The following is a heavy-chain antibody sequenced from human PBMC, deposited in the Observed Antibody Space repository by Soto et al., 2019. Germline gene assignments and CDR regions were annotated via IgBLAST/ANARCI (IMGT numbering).Heavy chain of an antibody. CDR3: ARGGSSWEIDY. CDR1: GGSISSGGYS. J-gene: IGHJ4*02. V-gene: IGHV4-30-2*01. Sequence: SETLSLTCTVSGGSISSGGYSWSWIRQPPGKGLEWIGYIYHSGSTYYNPSLKSRVTISVDRSKNQFSLKLNSVTAAETAVYYCARGGSSWEIDYWGQGTLVTVSS. CDR2: IYHSGST. D-gene: IGHD6-13*01.